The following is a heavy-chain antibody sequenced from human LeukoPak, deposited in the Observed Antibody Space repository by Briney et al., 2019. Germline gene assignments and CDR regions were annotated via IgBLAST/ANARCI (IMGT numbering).Heavy chain of an antibody. CDR2: ISSDSNYI. CDR3: ARVAFGLYVMDV. D-gene: IGHD3/OR15-3a*01. CDR1: GFTFTTYS. V-gene: IGHV3-21*01. Sequence: GGSLRLSCAASGFTFTTYSMNWVRQAPGKGLEWVASISSDSNYIYYADSLKGRFTISRDNAKKSLYLQMISLRAEDTAVYYCARVAFGLYVMDVWGQGTLVTVSS. J-gene: IGHJ4*02.